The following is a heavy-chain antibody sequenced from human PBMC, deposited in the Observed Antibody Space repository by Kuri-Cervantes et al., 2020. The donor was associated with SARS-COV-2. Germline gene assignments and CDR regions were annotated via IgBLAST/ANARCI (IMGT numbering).Heavy chain of an antibody. D-gene: IGHD5-24*01. V-gene: IGHV3-9*01. CDR3: AKDVGGEMVTEVGFDY. CDR1: GFTFDDYA. J-gene: IGHJ4*02. Sequence: SLQISCPASGFTFDDYAMHWVRQAPGKGLEWVSGISWNSGSIGYAYSVKGRFTISRDTAKHSLYLQMNSLRAEDTALYYCAKDVGGEMVTEVGFDYWGQGTLVTVSS. CDR2: ISWNSGSI.